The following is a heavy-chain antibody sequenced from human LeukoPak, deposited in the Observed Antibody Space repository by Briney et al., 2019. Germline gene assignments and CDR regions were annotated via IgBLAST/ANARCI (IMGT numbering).Heavy chain of an antibody. D-gene: IGHD3-10*01. CDR2: ISGSGTDI. V-gene: IGHV3-11*04. CDR1: GFTFSDYY. Sequence: GGSLRLSCEASGFTFSDYYMTWMRQAPGKGLEWVSYISGSGTDILYADSVKGRFTMSRDNAKNSLYLQMNSLRTDDTAVYYCTRDPRVLDYWGQGTLVTVAS. CDR3: TRDPRVLDY. J-gene: IGHJ4*02.